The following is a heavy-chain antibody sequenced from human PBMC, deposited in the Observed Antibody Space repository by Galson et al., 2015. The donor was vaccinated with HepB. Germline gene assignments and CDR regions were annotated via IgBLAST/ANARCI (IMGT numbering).Heavy chain of an antibody. Sequence: QSGAEVKKPGESLKISCKGSGYSFTSYWIGWVRQMPGKGLEWMGIIYPGDSDTRYSPSFQGQVTISADKSISTAYLQWSSLKASDTAMYYCARLTRNYYDSSGYYGDVWGQGTTVTVSS. CDR2: IYPGDSDT. D-gene: IGHD3-22*01. CDR3: ARLTRNYYDSSGYYGDV. CDR1: GYSFTSYW. V-gene: IGHV5-51*01. J-gene: IGHJ6*02.